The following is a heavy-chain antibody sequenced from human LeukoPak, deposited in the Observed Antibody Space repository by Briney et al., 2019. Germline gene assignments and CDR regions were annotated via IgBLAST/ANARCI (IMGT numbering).Heavy chain of an antibody. CDR1: GGSISTYY. D-gene: IGHD6-19*01. V-gene: IGHV4-4*07. CDR2: IHRSGST. CDR3: ARAPEFSSGWLLDC. Sequence: TSETLSLTCTVSGGSISTYYWSWIRQSAGKGLEWIGRIHRSGSTNYNPSLKSRVTMSVDTSKNQFSLKVSSVTAADTGVYYCARAPEFSSGWLLDCWGQGSLVTVSS. J-gene: IGHJ4*02.